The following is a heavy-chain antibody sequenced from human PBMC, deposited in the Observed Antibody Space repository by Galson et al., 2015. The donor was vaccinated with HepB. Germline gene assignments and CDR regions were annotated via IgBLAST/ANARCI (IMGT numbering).Heavy chain of an antibody. Sequence: SLRLSCAASGFTFSSYAMNWVRQAPGKGLEWVSAISAGGGSTYYADSVKGRFTISRDNSKNTLYPQMNSLRAEDTAVYYCAKDIGSIAVAGKSWGPFDYWGQGTLVIVSS. CDR2: ISAGGGST. CDR1: GFTFSSYA. D-gene: IGHD6-19*01. CDR3: AKDIGSIAVAGKSWGPFDY. V-gene: IGHV3-23*01. J-gene: IGHJ4*02.